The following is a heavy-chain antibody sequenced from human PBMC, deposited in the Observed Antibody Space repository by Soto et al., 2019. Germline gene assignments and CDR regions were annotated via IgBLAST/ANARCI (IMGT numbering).Heavy chain of an antibody. D-gene: IGHD4-17*01. V-gene: IGHV1-18*01. CDR1: GYTFTSYG. Sequence: ASVKDSCKASGYTFTSYGISCVRQAPGQGLEWMGWISAYNGNTNYAQKLQGRVTMTTDTSTSTAYMELRSLRSDDTAVYYCARDRSDGDYFYWGQGTLVTVSS. CDR3: ARDRSDGDYFY. J-gene: IGHJ4*02. CDR2: ISAYNGNT.